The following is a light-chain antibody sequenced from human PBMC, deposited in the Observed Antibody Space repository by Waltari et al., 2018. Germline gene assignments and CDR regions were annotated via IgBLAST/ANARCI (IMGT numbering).Light chain of an antibody. Sequence: DIQMTQSPSTLSASVGDRVTISCRASQSVNGWLAWYQQIPGKAPKVLIYKTSRLQSGVPSRFSGSGSGTEFTLTISCLQTDDFATYYCQQYYTFPKTFGQGTKV. CDR3: QQYYTFPKT. CDR1: QSVNGW. J-gene: IGKJ1*01. CDR2: KTS. V-gene: IGKV1-5*03.